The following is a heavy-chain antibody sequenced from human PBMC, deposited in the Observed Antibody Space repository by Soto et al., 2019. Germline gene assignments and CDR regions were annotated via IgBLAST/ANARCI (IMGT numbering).Heavy chain of an antibody. J-gene: IGHJ4*02. D-gene: IGHD3-22*01. Sequence: PAGSLTLACAPSRFTLIKAWMTCVSQAQGKLREWVGRIQSKTDHTTTDYAAPVKARLTIQRDDSKTTLYRHLNTMKTEDTTVYYCGTDDYYDTSGYCFWGLGTLVTVSS. CDR3: GTDDYYDTSGYCF. V-gene: IGHV3-15*01. CDR1: RFTLIKAW. CDR2: IQSKTDHTTT.